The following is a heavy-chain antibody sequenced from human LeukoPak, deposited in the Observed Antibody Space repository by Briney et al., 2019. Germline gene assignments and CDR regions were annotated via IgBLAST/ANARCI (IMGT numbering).Heavy chain of an antibody. CDR1: NGSISSYY. CDR2: NYYRGGT. V-gene: IGHV4-59*12. Sequence: SETLSLTCTVSNGSISSYYWSWIRQPPGKGLEWIGFNYYRGGTNYNPSLKSRVTISADKSKNQVSLRLTSVTAADTAVYYCARPSVIVGAALEYYYYYMDVWGQGTTVTVSS. D-gene: IGHD1-26*01. J-gene: IGHJ6*03. CDR3: ARPSVIVGAALEYYYYYMDV.